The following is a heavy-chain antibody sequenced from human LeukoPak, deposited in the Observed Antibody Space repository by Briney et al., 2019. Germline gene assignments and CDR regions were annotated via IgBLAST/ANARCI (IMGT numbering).Heavy chain of an antibody. CDR2: VNPNSGGT. J-gene: IGHJ4*02. CDR3: ARGRSDYGDYYIDY. Sequence: ASVKVSCKASGYTFTGYYMHWVRQAPGQGLEWMGWVNPNSGGTNYAQKFQGRVTMTRDTSISTAYMELSRLRSDDTAVYYCARGRSDYGDYYIDYWGQGTLVTVSS. D-gene: IGHD4-17*01. V-gene: IGHV1-2*02. CDR1: GYTFTGYY.